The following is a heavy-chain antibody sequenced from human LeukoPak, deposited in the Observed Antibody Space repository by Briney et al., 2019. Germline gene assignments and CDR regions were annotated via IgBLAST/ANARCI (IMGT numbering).Heavy chain of an antibody. CDR2: ISSSSSYI. D-gene: IGHD6-19*01. Sequence: GGSLRLSCAASGFTFSSYSMTWVRQAPGKGLEWVSSISSSSSYIYYADSVKGRFTISRDNAKNSLYLQMNSLRAEDTAVYYCARDIAVAGTLAYYYYGMDVWGQGTTVTVSS. CDR3: ARDIAVAGTLAYYYYGMDV. V-gene: IGHV3-21*01. CDR1: GFTFSSYS. J-gene: IGHJ6*02.